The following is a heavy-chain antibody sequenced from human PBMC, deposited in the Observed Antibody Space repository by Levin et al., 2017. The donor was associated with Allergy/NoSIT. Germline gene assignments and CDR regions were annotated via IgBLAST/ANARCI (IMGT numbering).Heavy chain of an antibody. V-gene: IGHV3-21*01. Sequence: NAGGSLRLSCAASGFTFSSYSMNWVRQAPGKGLEWVSSISSSSSYIYYADSVKGRFTISRDNAKNSLYLQMNSLRAEDTAVYYCARDWRTEHYGMDVWGQGTTVTVSS. CDR3: ARDWRTEHYGMDV. D-gene: IGHD1-1*01. J-gene: IGHJ6*02. CDR1: GFTFSSYS. CDR2: ISSSSSYI.